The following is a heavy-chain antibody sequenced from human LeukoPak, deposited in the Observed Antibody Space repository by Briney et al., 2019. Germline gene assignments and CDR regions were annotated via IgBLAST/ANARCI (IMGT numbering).Heavy chain of an antibody. Sequence: SETLSLTCNVSGCSISSGGYYWSWIRQHPGKGLEWIGYIYYSGSTYYNPPLKSRVTISVDTSKNQFSLKLSSVTAADTAVYYCARAMVRGSMDVWGQGTTVTVSS. J-gene: IGHJ6*02. D-gene: IGHD3-10*01. V-gene: IGHV4-31*03. CDR3: ARAMVRGSMDV. CDR2: IYYSGST. CDR1: GCSISSGGYY.